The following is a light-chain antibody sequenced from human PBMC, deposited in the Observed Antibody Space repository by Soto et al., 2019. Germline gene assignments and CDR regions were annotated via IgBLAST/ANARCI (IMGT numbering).Light chain of an antibody. CDR2: DAS. CDR3: QQYKSYPYT. Sequence: DLQMTQSPSTLSASVGDRVTITCRASQSISYWLAWYQQKPGKAPKLLIYDASNSESGVPSNFSGSGFSTEFTLTISSLQREDSATYYCQQYKSYPYTFGQGTKLKI. V-gene: IGKV1-5*01. J-gene: IGKJ2*01. CDR1: QSISYW.